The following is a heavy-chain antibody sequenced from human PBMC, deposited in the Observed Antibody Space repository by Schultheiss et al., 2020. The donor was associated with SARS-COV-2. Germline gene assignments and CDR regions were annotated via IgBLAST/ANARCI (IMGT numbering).Heavy chain of an antibody. CDR3: AKTPLDLYCSSTSCYAFDY. J-gene: IGHJ4*02. CDR2: ISGSGGST. V-gene: IGHV3-23*01. Sequence: GGSLRLSCAASGFTFSDYYMSWIRQAPGKGLEWVSAISGSGGSTYYADSVKGRFTISRDNSKNTLYLQMNSLRAEDTAVYYCAKTPLDLYCSSTSCYAFDYWGQGTLVTVSS. CDR1: GFTFSDYY. D-gene: IGHD2-2*01.